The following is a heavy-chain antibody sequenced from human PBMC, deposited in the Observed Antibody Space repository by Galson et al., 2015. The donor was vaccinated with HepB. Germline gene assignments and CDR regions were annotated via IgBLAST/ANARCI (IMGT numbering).Heavy chain of an antibody. J-gene: IGHJ4*02. CDR1: GFTFSSYA. V-gene: IGHV3-23*01. CDR2: ISGSGGST. D-gene: IGHD6-19*01. Sequence: SLRLSCAASGFTFSSYAMSWVRQAPGKGLEWVSAISGSGGSTYYADSVKGRFTISRDNSKNTLYLQMNSLRAEDTAVYYCAKGSHRIAVAGSYFDYWGQGTLVTVSS. CDR3: AKGSHRIAVAGSYFDY.